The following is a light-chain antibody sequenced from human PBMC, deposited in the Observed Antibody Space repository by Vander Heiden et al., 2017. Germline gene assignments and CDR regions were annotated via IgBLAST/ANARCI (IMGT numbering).Light chain of an antibody. Sequence: SSALTQDPAVSVALGQTVRITCQGDSLRRYYASWYQQKPGEAPVLVIYGKNNRPSGIPDRCSGASSGNTASLTITGAQAEDEADYYCNSRDSSGNHLVFGGGTKLTVL. CDR1: SLRRYY. CDR2: GKN. V-gene: IGLV3-19*01. J-gene: IGLJ3*02. CDR3: NSRDSSGNHLV.